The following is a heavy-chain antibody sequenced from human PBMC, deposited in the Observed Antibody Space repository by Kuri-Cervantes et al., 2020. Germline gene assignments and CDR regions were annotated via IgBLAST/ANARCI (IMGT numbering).Heavy chain of an antibody. CDR2: ISYDGSNE. Sequence: GESLKISCAASGFTFSSYGMHWVRQAPGKGLEWVAVISYDGSNEYYADSVKGRFTISRDNAKNSLYLQMNSLRAEDTAVYYCARGYDGFAFDIWGQGTMVTVSS. V-gene: IGHV3-30*03. CDR1: GFTFSSYG. D-gene: IGHD5-12*01. J-gene: IGHJ3*02. CDR3: ARGYDGFAFDI.